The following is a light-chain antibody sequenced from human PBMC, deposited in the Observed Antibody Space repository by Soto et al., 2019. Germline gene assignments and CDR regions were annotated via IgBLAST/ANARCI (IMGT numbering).Light chain of an antibody. CDR1: SSDVGSYNL. CDR3: CSYAGSSTWV. J-gene: IGLJ2*01. CDR2: EVN. Sequence: QSVLTQPASVSGSPRQSITISCTGTSSDVGSYNLVSWYQQHPGKAPKFMVYEVNKRPSVVSNRFSGSKSGNTASLTISGLQAEDEADYYCCSYAGSSTWVFGGGTKLTVL. V-gene: IGLV2-23*02.